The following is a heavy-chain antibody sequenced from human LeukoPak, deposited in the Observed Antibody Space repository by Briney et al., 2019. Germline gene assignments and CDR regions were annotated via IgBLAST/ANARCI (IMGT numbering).Heavy chain of an antibody. CDR3: ARRRVGATKGHYYYYMDV. V-gene: IGHV3-13*01. CDR2: IGTAGYT. CDR1: VFTFSIYD. J-gene: IGHJ6*03. D-gene: IGHD1-26*01. Sequence: GGSLRLSCAASVFTFSIYDIHWVRQPTGKGLEWVSVIGTAGYTHYPDSVKGRFTISRDNSKNTLYLQMNRLRAEDTAVYYCARRRVGATKGHYYYYMDVWGKGTTVTVSS.